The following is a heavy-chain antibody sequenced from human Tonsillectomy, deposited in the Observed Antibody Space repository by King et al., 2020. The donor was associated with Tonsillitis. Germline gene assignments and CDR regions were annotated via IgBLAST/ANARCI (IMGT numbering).Heavy chain of an antibody. D-gene: IGHD6-19*01. CDR1: GYTFTSYG. V-gene: IGHV1-18*04. J-gene: IGHJ5*02. CDR2: ISAYNGNT. Sequence: VQLVESGAEVKKPGASVKVSCKASGYTFTSYGISWVRQAPGQGLEWMGWISAYNGNTNYAQKLQGRVTMTTDTSTSTAYMELRSLRSDDTAVYYCASDPIPGIAVAGRCLFDPWGQGTLVTVSS. CDR3: ASDPIPGIAVAGRCLFDP.